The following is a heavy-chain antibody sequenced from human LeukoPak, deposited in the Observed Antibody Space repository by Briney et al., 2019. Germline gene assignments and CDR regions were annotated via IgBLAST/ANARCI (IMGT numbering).Heavy chain of an antibody. CDR3: ARDRGTVGDSGSYSY. CDR1: GGTFSSYA. CDR2: IIPILGIA. V-gene: IGHV1-69*04. Sequence: SVKVSCKASGGTFSSYAISWVRQAPGQGLEWMGRIIPILGIANYAQKFQGRVTITADKSTSTAYMELSSLRSEDTAGYYCARDRGTVGDSGSYSYWGQGTLVTVSS. J-gene: IGHJ4*02. D-gene: IGHD1-26*01.